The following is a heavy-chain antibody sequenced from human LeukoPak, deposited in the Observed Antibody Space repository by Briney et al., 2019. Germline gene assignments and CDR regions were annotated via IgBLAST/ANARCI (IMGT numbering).Heavy chain of an antibody. D-gene: IGHD1-26*01. Sequence: GGSLTLSCAASGFTFSTYLMHWVRQAPGKGLVWVSRLSPDGSSSMYADSVKGRFTVSRDNSKNTLYLQMNSLRAEDTAVYYCTRSPSLDGNYWGFDYWGQGTLVTVSS. V-gene: IGHV3-74*03. CDR2: LSPDGSSS. J-gene: IGHJ4*02. CDR3: TRSPSLDGNYWGFDY. CDR1: GFTFSTYL.